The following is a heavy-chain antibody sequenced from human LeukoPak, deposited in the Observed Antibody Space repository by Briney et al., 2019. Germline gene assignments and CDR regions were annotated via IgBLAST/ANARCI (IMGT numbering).Heavy chain of an antibody. V-gene: IGHV3-9*01. CDR1: GFTFDDYA. Sequence: PGGSLRLSCAASGFTFDDYAMHWVRQAPGKGLEWVSGISRNSGSIGYADSVKGRFTISRDNGKNSLYLQMNSLRAEDTALYYCARTSHYWGQGTLVTVSS. CDR3: ARTSHY. CDR2: ISRNSGSI. D-gene: IGHD3/OR15-3a*01. J-gene: IGHJ4*02.